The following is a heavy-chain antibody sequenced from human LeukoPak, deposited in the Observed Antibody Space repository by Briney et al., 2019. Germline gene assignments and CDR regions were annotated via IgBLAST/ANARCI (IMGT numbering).Heavy chain of an antibody. Sequence: GGSLRLSCAASGFTFSSYGMHWVRQAPGKGLEWVAVISYDGSNKYYADSVKGRFTISRDNSKNTLYLQMNSLRAEDTAVYYCAKDSHVWDWNYVLGYRGQGTLVTVSS. V-gene: IGHV3-30*18. CDR2: ISYDGSNK. D-gene: IGHD1-7*01. CDR1: GFTFSSYG. CDR3: AKDSHVWDWNYVLGY. J-gene: IGHJ4*02.